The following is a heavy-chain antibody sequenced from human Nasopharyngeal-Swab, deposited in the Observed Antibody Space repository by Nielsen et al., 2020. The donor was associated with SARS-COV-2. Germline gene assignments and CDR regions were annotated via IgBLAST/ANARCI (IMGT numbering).Heavy chain of an antibody. Sequence: GGPLRLSCAASGFTFSNYAMSWVRQAPGKGLEWVSTIHNSGDDTHDVDSVRGGFTVPRDNSKNTLYLQMNSLRAEDTAIYYCVKDLAYDEVSWGQGTLVTVSS. CDR3: VKDLAYDEVS. V-gene: IGHV3-23*01. D-gene: IGHD5-12*01. CDR1: GFTFSNYA. J-gene: IGHJ5*02. CDR2: IHNSGDDT.